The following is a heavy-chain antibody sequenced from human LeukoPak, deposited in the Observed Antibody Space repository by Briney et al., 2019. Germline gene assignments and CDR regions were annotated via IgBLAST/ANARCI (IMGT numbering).Heavy chain of an antibody. V-gene: IGHV1-46*01. J-gene: IGHJ4*02. CDR2: INPSGGST. D-gene: IGHD1-26*01. CDR1: GYTFTSYY. Sequence: ASVRVSCKASGYTFTSYYMHWVRQAPGQGLEWMGIINPSGGSTSYAQKFQGRVTMTRDMSTSTVYMELSSLRSEDTAVYYCARDRKVVGATTGDFDYWGQGTLVTVSS. CDR3: ARDRKVVGATTGDFDY.